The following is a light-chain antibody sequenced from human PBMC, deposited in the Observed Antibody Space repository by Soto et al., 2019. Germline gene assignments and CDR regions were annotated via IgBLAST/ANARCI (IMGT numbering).Light chain of an antibody. CDR3: QQYCSAPRT. Sequence: EIVLTQSPGTLSLSPGERAILSCRASQSVSSDSLAWYRQKPGQAPMLLVYDASSRATGLPDRFSGSGSGTDFTLTISRLEPEDFAVYYCQQYCSAPRTFGQGTKVEIK. CDR2: DAS. CDR1: QSVSSDS. J-gene: IGKJ1*01. V-gene: IGKV3-20*01.